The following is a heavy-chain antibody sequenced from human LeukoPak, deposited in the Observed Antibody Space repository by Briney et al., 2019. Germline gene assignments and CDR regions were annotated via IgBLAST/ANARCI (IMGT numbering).Heavy chain of an antibody. CDR1: GLTSGSYW. Sequence: GLSLRLSCAASGLTSGSYWMTWVRHTPRQGLEWVANIEHDGSERNYMESVKGRFTISRDSGKNLLHLQMNNLRAEDTAVYYCAAGTGWTSEYWGQGILVTVSS. D-gene: IGHD2-8*02. CDR3: AAGTGWTSEY. V-gene: IGHV3-7*03. CDR2: IEHDGSER. J-gene: IGHJ4*02.